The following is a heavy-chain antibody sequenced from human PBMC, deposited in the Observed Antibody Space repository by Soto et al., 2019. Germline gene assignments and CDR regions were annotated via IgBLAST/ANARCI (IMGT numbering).Heavy chain of an antibody. Sequence: QVQLVQSGAEVKKPGASVKVSCKASGYTFTSYDINWVRQATGQGLEWMGWMNPNSGNTGYAQKFQGRVTMTRNTSISTAYMELSGLRSEDTAVYYCARGKSWDALVPAAYNYYYYYGMDVWGQGTTVTVSS. V-gene: IGHV1-8*01. J-gene: IGHJ6*02. CDR2: MNPNSGNT. D-gene: IGHD2-2*01. CDR1: GYTFTSYD. CDR3: ARGKSWDALVPAAYNYYYYYGMDV.